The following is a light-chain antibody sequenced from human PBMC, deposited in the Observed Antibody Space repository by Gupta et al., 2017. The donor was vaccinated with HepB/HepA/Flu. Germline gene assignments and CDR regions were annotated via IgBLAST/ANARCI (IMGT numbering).Light chain of an antibody. CDR1: SSDVGGYNA. V-gene: IGLV2-14*01. CDR2: DVN. J-gene: IGLJ3*02. CDR3: SSFARGYTLGL. Sequence: QSALTQPASVSGPPGQSITISCTGSSSDVGGYNAVSWYQQYPGKAPKLLIYDVNNRPSGIFYRFSGSKSGDTASPTLSGLQPEDEAVYYCSSFARGYTLGLFGGGTKLTVL.